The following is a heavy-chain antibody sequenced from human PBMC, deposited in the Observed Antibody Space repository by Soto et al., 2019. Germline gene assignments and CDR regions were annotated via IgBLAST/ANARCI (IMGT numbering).Heavy chain of an antibody. CDR3: ARSTAPLNYYGMDV. CDR2: TYYRSKWYN. J-gene: IGHJ6*02. V-gene: IGHV6-1*01. CDR1: GDGVSSNSAA. Sequence: SQTLSLTCAISGDGVSSNSAAWNWIRQSPSRGLEWLGRTYYRSKWYNDYAVFVKSRITINPDTSKNQFSLQLNSVTPEDTAVYYCARSTAPLNYYGMDVWGQGTTVTVSS. D-gene: IGHD2-21*02.